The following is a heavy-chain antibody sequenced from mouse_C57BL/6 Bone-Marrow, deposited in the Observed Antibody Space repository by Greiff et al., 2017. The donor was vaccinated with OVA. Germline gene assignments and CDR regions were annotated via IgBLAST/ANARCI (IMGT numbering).Heavy chain of an antibody. CDR3: ARDSPLITTVVGAY. CDR2: ISDGGSYT. Sequence: DVHLVESGGGLVKPGGSLKLSCAASGFTFSSYAMSWVRQTPEKRLEWVATISDGGSYTYYPDNVKGRFTISRDNAKNNLYLQMSHLKSEDTAMYYCARDSPLITTVVGAYWGQGTLVTVSA. J-gene: IGHJ3*01. V-gene: IGHV5-4*01. D-gene: IGHD1-1*01. CDR1: GFTFSSYA.